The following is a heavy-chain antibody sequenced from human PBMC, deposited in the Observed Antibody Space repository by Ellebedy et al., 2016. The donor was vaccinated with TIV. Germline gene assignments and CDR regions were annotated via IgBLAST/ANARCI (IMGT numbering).Heavy chain of an antibody. CDR3: ARVSVDVVIGYHYFYMDI. CDR2: ISAYNGDI. Sequence: ASVQVSCXASRYTFTSFGLSWVRQAPGQGLEWMGWISAYNGDINYAQNFQGRVAMTTDTATSTVYVDLRSLRSDDTAVYYCARVSVDVVIGYHYFYMDIWGKGTTVTVSS. J-gene: IGHJ6*03. D-gene: IGHD6-6*01. CDR1: RYTFTSFG. V-gene: IGHV1-18*01.